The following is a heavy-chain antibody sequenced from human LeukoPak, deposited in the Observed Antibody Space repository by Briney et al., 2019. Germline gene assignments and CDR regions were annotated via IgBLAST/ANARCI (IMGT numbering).Heavy chain of an antibody. D-gene: IGHD2-2*01. V-gene: IGHV4-59*01. CDR1: GGSITNYY. CDR3: ARGRLGYCSSTSCYYFDY. J-gene: IGHJ4*02. Sequence: SETLSLTCTVSGGSITNYYWSWIRQPPGKGLEYIGHIYYTGSTNYSPSLKSRVTISVDTSKNQFSLKLSSVTAADTAVYYCARGRLGYCSSTSCYYFDYWGQGTLVTVSS. CDR2: IYYTGST.